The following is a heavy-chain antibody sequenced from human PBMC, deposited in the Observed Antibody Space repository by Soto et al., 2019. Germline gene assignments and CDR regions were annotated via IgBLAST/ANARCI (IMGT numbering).Heavy chain of an antibody. V-gene: IGHV4-34*01. CDR1: GGSFSGYY. CDR2: INHSGST. Sequence: SETLSLTCAVYGGSFSGYYWSWIRQPPGKGLEWIGEINHSGSTNYNPSLKSRVTISVDTSKNQFSLKLSSVTAADTAVYYCARGRPEVVVAARRFDPWGQGTLVTVSS. D-gene: IGHD2-15*01. J-gene: IGHJ5*02. CDR3: ARGRPEVVVAARRFDP.